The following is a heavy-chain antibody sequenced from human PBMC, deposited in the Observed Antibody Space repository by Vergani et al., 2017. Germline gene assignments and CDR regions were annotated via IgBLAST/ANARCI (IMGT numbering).Heavy chain of an antibody. CDR3: VVTPPDFTYYLDV. D-gene: IGHD3/OR15-3a*01. V-gene: IGHV3-73*02. CDR2: IRRKSNTYAT. Sequence: DEQVVESGGGLVLPGGSLKLSCAVSGFSLTASAVHWVRQASGKGLEWLGHIRRKSNTYATAYAASVKGRFTISRDEADNTAFLQLSSLKPEDTALYFCVVTPPDFTYYLDVWGKGTSVTVSS. J-gene: IGHJ6*04. CDR1: GFSLTASA.